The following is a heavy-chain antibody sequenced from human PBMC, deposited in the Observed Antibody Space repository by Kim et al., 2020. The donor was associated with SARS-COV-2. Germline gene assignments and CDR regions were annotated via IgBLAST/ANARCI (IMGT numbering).Heavy chain of an antibody. J-gene: IGHJ3*02. Sequence: GGSLRLSCAASGFTFSSYGMHWVRQAPGKGLEWVAVISYDGSNKYYADSVKGRFTISRDNSKNTLYLQMNSLRAEDTAVYYCARDDYGGSRWYSLGSSFSAFDIWGQGTMVTVSS. V-gene: IGHV3-30*03. CDR2: ISYDGSNK. D-gene: IGHD4-17*01. CDR1: GFTFSSYG. CDR3: ARDDYGGSRWYSLGSSFSAFDI.